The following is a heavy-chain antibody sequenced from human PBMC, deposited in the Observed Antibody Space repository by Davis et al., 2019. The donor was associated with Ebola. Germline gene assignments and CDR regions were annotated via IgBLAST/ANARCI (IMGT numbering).Heavy chain of an antibody. J-gene: IGHJ6*04. CDR2: ISGSGGST. CDR3: AKDGRWFGELLYDRDGMDV. Sequence: GESLKISCAASEFTFSGYAMSWVRQAPGKGLEWVSAISGSGGSTYYADSVKGRFTISRDNSKNTLYLQMNSLRAEDTAVYYCAKDGRWFGELLYDRDGMDVWGKGTTVTVSS. CDR1: EFTFSGYA. D-gene: IGHD3-10*01. V-gene: IGHV3-23*01.